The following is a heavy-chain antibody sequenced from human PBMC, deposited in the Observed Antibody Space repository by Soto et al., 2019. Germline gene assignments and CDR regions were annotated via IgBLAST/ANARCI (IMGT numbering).Heavy chain of an antibody. CDR1: GFPFGNAW. CDR2: IKSKTDGGTS. D-gene: IGHD3-10*01. CDR3: TAAMAD. Sequence: EVQLVESGGGLVKPGGSLRLSCAASGFPFGNAWMNWVRQAPGKGLEWVGRIKSKTDGGTSDYAASVKGRFTISRDDSRPTMYLQMDSLEIEDTAIYYCTAAMADWGQGTLVTVSS. V-gene: IGHV3-15*07. J-gene: IGHJ4*02.